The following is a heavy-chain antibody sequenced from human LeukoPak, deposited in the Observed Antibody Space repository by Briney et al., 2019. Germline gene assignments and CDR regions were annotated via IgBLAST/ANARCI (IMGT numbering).Heavy chain of an antibody. D-gene: IGHD2-15*01. CDR1: GLTFSSYG. CDR3: AKDGDTVSGTYYFDMDV. V-gene: IGHV3-30*02. CDR2: IRYDGNNK. Sequence: GGSLRLFCAASGLTFSSYGMHGVRQAPGKGLEGGAFIRYDGNNKYYADSVKGRFPISGDNSRNTLHLKMKTVRAEYTALYYCAKDGDTVSGTYYFDMDVWGKGTTLTIPS. J-gene: IGHJ6*03.